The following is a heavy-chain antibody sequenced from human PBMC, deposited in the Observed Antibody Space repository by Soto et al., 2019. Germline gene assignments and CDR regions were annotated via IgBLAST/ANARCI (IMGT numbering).Heavy chain of an antibody. CDR1: GFTFSSYG. Sequence: GGSLRLSCAASGFTFSSYGMHWVRQAPGKGLEWVAVISYDGSNKYYTDSVKGRFAISRDNARTSLYLQINSLRVEDSAVYYCARSSLTYFEFWGQGTLVTVSS. V-gene: IGHV3-30*03. J-gene: IGHJ4*02. CDR2: ISYDGSNK. CDR3: ARSSLTYFEF.